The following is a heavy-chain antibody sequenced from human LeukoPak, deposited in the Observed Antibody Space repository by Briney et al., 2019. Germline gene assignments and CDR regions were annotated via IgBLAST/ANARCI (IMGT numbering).Heavy chain of an antibody. V-gene: IGHV4-61*02. D-gene: IGHD3-3*01. Sequence: PSETLSLTCTVSGGSISSGSYYWSWIRQPAGKGLEWIGRIYTSGSTNYNPSLKSRVTISVDTSKNQFSLKLSSVTAADTAVYYCARDCWRSGYYGMDVWGKGTTVTVSS. CDR2: IYTSGST. CDR3: ARDCWRSGYYGMDV. J-gene: IGHJ6*04. CDR1: GGSISSGSYY.